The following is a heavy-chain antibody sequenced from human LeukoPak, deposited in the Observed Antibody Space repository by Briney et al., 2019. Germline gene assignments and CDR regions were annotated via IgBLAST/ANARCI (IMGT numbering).Heavy chain of an antibody. CDR1: GFTVSSNY. Sequence: GGSLRLSCAASGFTVSSNYMNWIRQAPGKGLEWVSYISSSSSTIYYADSVKGRFTISRDNAKNSLYLQMNSLRDEDTAVYYCAREIMVRGLTGNGFDPWGQGTLVTVSS. V-gene: IGHV3-48*02. CDR2: ISSSSSTI. D-gene: IGHD3-10*01. J-gene: IGHJ5*02. CDR3: AREIMVRGLTGNGFDP.